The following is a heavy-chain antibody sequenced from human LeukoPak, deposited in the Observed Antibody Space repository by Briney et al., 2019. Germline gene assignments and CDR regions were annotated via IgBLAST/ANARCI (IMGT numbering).Heavy chain of an antibody. D-gene: IGHD6-19*01. CDR3: ASSVAGLLVDY. V-gene: IGHV1-46*01. CDR2: INPSGGST. J-gene: IGHJ4*02. Sequence: GASVKVSRKASGYTFTSYYMHWVRPAPGQGLEWMGIINPSGGSTSYAQKFQGRVTMTRDTSTSTVYMELSSLRSEDTAVYYCASSVAGLLVDYWGQGTLVTVSS. CDR1: GYTFTSYY.